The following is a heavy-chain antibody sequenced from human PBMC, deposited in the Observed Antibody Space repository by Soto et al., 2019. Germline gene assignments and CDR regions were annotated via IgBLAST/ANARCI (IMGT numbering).Heavy chain of an antibody. V-gene: IGHV3-23*01. Sequence: EVQLLESGGGLVQPGGSLRLSCAAFGFSSSSYAMTWVRLAPGKGLEWVSTLVGSGITFYGDSAKGRFTISRDDSKNTVYLQMSSLRAEDTAVYHCARHRDCSASSCPTGHWFDPWGQGTLVTVSS. CDR3: ARHRDCSASSCPTGHWFDP. D-gene: IGHD2-2*01. J-gene: IGHJ5*02. CDR2: LVGSGIT. CDR1: GFSSSSYA.